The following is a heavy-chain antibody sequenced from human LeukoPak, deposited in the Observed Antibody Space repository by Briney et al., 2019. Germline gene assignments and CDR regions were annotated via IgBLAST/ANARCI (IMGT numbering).Heavy chain of an antibody. V-gene: IGHV4-34*01. CDR1: GGSFSSYY. D-gene: IGHD3-10*01. Sequence: SETLSLTCAVYGGSFSSYYWSWIRQPPGKGLEWIGEINHSGSTNYNPSLKSRVTISVDTSKNQFSLKLSSVTAADTAVYYCARVPFNYYGSGSWPYYYYGMDVWGQGTTVTVSS. J-gene: IGHJ6*02. CDR2: INHSGST. CDR3: ARVPFNYYGSGSWPYYYYGMDV.